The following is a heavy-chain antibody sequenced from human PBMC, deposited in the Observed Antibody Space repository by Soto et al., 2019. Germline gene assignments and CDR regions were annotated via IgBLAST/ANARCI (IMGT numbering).Heavy chain of an antibody. CDR3: ASWAGYSK. V-gene: IGHV1-8*01. CDR2: VSPNSGNT. Sequence: QVQLVQSGSEVRKPGASVKVSCKASGYTFSTYDINWVRQASGQGPEWMGRVSPNSGNTGYAQKFQGRLTMTRNTSISTAYMELSSLTSEDTAVYYCASWAGYSKWGQGTLVTVSS. J-gene: IGHJ4*02. D-gene: IGHD3-9*01. CDR1: GYTFSTYD.